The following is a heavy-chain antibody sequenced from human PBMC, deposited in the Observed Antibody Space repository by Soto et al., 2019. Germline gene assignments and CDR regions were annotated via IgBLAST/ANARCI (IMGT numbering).Heavy chain of an antibody. Sequence: EVQLVESGGGLVKPGGSLRLSCAASGFSLSDYSMNWIRQAPGKGLEWVASISSRSSFIHYAESMKSRFTISRDNAKNSLYVQMNSLSAEDTAVYYCAGSSDDGRDNWGQGTLVTVSS. J-gene: IGHJ4*02. V-gene: IGHV3-21*01. D-gene: IGHD1-26*01. CDR3: AGSSDDGRDN. CDR1: GFSLSDYS. CDR2: ISSRSSFI.